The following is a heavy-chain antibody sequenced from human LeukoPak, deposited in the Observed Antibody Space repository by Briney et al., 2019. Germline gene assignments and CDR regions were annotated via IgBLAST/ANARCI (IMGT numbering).Heavy chain of an antibody. V-gene: IGHV1-24*01. J-gene: IGHJ4*02. Sequence: ASVKVSCKVSGYTLTELSMHWVRQAPGKGLEWMGGFDPEDGETIYAQKFQGRVTMTEDTSTDTAYMDLSSLRSEDTAVYYCATAPALSGNEGDYWGQGTLVTVSS. CDR1: GYTLTELS. CDR2: FDPEDGET. CDR3: ATAPALSGNEGDY. D-gene: IGHD3-10*01.